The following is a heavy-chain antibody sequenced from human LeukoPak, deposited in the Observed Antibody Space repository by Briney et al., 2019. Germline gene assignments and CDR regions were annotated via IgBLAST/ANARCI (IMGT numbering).Heavy chain of an antibody. J-gene: IGHJ4*02. V-gene: IGHV3-7*01. D-gene: IGHD3-22*01. CDR1: GFTFSSYW. Sequence: GGSLRLSCAASGFTFSSYWMSWVRQAPGKGLEWVANIKKDGSENYYVDSVKGRFTISRDNAKKSLYLQMKSLRAEDTAVYYCARDSFYDSSGYWGQGTLVTVSS. CDR2: IKKDGSEN. CDR3: ARDSFYDSSGY.